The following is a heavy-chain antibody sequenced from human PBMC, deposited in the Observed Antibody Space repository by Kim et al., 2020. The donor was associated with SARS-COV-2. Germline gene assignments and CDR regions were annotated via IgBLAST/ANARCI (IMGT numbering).Heavy chain of an antibody. CDR2: INHSGST. D-gene: IGHD3-9*01. CDR1: GGSFSGYY. CDR3: ARPRYFVNSGYFQH. J-gene: IGHJ1*01. Sequence: SETLSLTCAVYGGSFSGYYWSWIRQPPGKGLEWIGEINHSGSTNYNPSLKSRVTISVDTSKNQFSLKLSSVTAADTAVYYCARPRYFVNSGYFQHWGQGTLVTVSS. V-gene: IGHV4-34*01.